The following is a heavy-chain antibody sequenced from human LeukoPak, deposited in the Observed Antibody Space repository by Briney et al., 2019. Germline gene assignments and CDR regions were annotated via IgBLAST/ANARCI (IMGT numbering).Heavy chain of an antibody. Sequence: GGSLRLSCAASGFTFTNYAMSWVRQAPGQGLEWVSVISGGGGNTYYADSVKGRFTISRGNPKNTLYLQLHSLRAEDTAVYYCAKGVVGASSAAAAGYFENWGQGALVTVSS. V-gene: IGHV3-23*01. CDR3: AKGVVGASSAAAAGYFEN. D-gene: IGHD1-26*01. CDR2: ISGGGGNT. J-gene: IGHJ4*02. CDR1: GFTFTNYA.